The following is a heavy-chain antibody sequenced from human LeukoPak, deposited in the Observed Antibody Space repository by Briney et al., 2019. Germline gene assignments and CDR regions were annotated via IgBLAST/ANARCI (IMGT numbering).Heavy chain of an antibody. J-gene: IGHJ3*02. Sequence: GGSLRLSCAASGFTFSNYWMSWVRQAPGKGLEWVANINHDGSEKYYVDAVEGRFIISRDNAKNTLYLQMNSLRAEDTAVYYCARDGAMVRGVITDDAFDIWGQGTMVTVSS. D-gene: IGHD3-10*01. CDR2: INHDGSEK. V-gene: IGHV3-7*01. CDR1: GFTFSNYW. CDR3: ARDGAMVRGVITDDAFDI.